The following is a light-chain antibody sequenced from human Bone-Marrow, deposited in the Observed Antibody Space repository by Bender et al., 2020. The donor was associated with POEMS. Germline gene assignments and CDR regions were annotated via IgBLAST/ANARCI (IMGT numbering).Light chain of an antibody. CDR1: SSNIGAGYD. CDR3: AAWDDSLNGRLV. J-gene: IGLJ2*01. Sequence: QSMLTQPPSVSGAPGQRVTISCTGRSSNIGAGYDVYWYQQLPGTAPKLLIYGNTNRPSGVPDRFSGSKSGTSASLAISGLQSEDEAAYFCAAWDDSLNGRLVFGGGTKLTVL. CDR2: GNT. V-gene: IGLV1-50*01.